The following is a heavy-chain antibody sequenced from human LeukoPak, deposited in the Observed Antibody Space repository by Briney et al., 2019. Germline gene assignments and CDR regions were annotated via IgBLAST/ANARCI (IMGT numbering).Heavy chain of an antibody. CDR1: GGSISSSSYY. V-gene: IGHV4-39*07. CDR3: ARDTYYYGSGSYLWGY. J-gene: IGHJ4*02. D-gene: IGHD3-10*01. CDR2: IYYSGST. Sequence: SETLSLTCTVSGGSISSSSYYWGWIRQPPGKGLEWIGSIYYSGSTYYNPSLKSRVTISVDTSKNQFSLKLSSVTAADTAVYYCARDTYYYGSGSYLWGYWGQGTQVTVSS.